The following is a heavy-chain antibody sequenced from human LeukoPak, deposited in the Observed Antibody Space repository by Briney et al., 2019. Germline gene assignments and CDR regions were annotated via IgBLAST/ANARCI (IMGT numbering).Heavy chain of an antibody. Sequence: GASVKVSCKASGYTFTSYGISWVRQATGQGLEWMGWISAYNGNTNYAQKLQGRVTMTTDTSTSTAYMELRSLRSDDTAVYYCARVRGYSSSWCFDYWGQGTLVTVSS. CDR3: ARVRGYSSSWCFDY. V-gene: IGHV1-18*01. D-gene: IGHD6-13*01. CDR2: ISAYNGNT. J-gene: IGHJ4*02. CDR1: GYTFTSYG.